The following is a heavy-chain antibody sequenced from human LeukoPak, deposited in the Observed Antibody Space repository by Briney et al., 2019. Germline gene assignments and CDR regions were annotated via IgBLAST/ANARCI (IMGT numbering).Heavy chain of an antibody. V-gene: IGHV3-30-3*01. CDR3: ARDRASPGIAAAVL. CDR1: GFTFSSYA. J-gene: IGHJ4*02. CDR2: ISYDGSNK. Sequence: GGSLRLSCAASGFTFSSYAMHWVRQAPGKGLEWVAVISYDGSNKYYADSVKGRFTISRDNSKNTLYLQMNSLRAEDTAVYYCARDRASPGIAAAVLWGQGTLVTVSS. D-gene: IGHD6-13*01.